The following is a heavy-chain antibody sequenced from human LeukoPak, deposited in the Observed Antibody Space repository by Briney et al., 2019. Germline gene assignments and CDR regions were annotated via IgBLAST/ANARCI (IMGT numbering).Heavy chain of an antibody. D-gene: IGHD3-9*01. V-gene: IGHV4-4*07. CDR3: ARDRRYFDWLLAFDY. Sequence: SETLSLTCTVSGGSISSYYWSWVRQPAGKGLEWIGRIYTGGSTNYNPSLKSRVTMSVDTSKNQFSLKLSSVTAADTAVYYCARDRRYFDWLLAFDYWGQGTLVTVSS. J-gene: IGHJ4*02. CDR2: IYTGGST. CDR1: GGSISSYY.